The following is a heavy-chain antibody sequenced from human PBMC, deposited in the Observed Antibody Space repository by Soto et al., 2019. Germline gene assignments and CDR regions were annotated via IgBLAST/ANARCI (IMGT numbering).Heavy chain of an antibody. CDR1: GFTFSSYA. Sequence: GRSLRLSCAASGFTFSSYAMSWVRQAPGKGLEWVSAISGSGGSTYYADSVKGRFTISRDNSKNTLYLQMNSLRAEDTAVYYCAKFRSTGNYGSSDMDVWGKGTTVTVSS. D-gene: IGHD4-4*01. J-gene: IGHJ6*03. V-gene: IGHV3-23*01. CDR2: ISGSGGST. CDR3: AKFRSTGNYGSSDMDV.